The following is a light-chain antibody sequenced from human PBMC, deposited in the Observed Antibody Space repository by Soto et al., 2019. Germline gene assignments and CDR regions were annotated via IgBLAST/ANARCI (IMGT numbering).Light chain of an antibody. J-gene: IGLJ1*01. V-gene: IGLV2-14*03. Sequence: QSVLTQPASVSGSPGQSIAISCTGVRTDVDGYDYVSWYQQHPGQAPQLIIYDVYNRPSGVSHRFSGSKSGDTASLTISGLQAEDEADYYCSAFTGTTYVFGTGTKVTVL. CDR1: RTDVDGYDY. CDR2: DVY. CDR3: SAFTGTTYV.